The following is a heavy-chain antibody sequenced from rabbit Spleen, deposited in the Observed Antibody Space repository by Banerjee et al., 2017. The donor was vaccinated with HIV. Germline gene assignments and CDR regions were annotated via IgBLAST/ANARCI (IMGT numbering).Heavy chain of an antibody. J-gene: IGHJ6*01. CDR1: GFSFSAVHW. D-gene: IGHD8-1*01. Sequence: QEQLEESGGDLVKPEGSLTLTCKASGFSFSAVHWIYWVRQAPGKGLEWIACIYGSSSGFTYSATWAKGRFTISRTSSTTVTLQVTSLTVADTATYFCARDTGSSFSSYGMDLWGPGTLVTVS. CDR2: IYGSSSGFT. V-gene: IGHV1S45*01. CDR3: ARDTGSSFSSYGMDL.